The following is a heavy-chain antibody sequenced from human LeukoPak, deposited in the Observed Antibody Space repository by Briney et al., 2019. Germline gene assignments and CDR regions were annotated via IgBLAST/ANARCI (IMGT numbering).Heavy chain of an antibody. Sequence: SETLSLTCAVSGYSISSGYYWSWIRQPAGKGLEWIGRIYTSGSTNYNPSLKSRVTISVDTSKNQFSLKLSSVTAADTAVYYCARGGDSSGWYADYWGQGTLVTVSS. V-gene: IGHV4-61*02. CDR2: IYTSGST. CDR3: ARGGDSSGWYADY. CDR1: GYSISSGYY. D-gene: IGHD6-19*01. J-gene: IGHJ4*02.